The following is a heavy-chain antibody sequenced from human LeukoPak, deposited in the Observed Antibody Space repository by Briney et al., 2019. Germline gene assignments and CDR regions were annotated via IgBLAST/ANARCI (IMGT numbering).Heavy chain of an antibody. CDR3: ARGIPAAISGVRKDDYYYYYMDV. CDR1: GYTLTELS. V-gene: IGHV1-24*01. Sequence: ASVKVPCKVSGYTLTELSMHWVRQAPGKGLEWMGGFDPEDGETIYAQKFQGRVTITTDESTSTAYMELSSLRSEDTAVYYCARGIPAAISGVRKDDYYYYYMDVWGKGTTVTVSS. J-gene: IGHJ6*03. D-gene: IGHD2-2*01. CDR2: FDPEDGET.